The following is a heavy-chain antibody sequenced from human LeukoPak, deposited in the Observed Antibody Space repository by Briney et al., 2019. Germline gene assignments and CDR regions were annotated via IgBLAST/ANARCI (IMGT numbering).Heavy chain of an antibody. CDR1: GGSISSGDYD. D-gene: IGHD6-19*01. CDR3: ARVNGTVAGTDAFDI. J-gene: IGHJ3*02. Sequence: PSETLSLTCTLSGGSISSGDYDWSWIRQPPGKGLEWIGYIYYSGSTYYNPSLKSRVTISVDTSKNQFSLKLSSVTAADTAVYYCARVNGTVAGTDAFDIWGQGTMVTVSS. CDR2: IYYSGST. V-gene: IGHV4-30-4*01.